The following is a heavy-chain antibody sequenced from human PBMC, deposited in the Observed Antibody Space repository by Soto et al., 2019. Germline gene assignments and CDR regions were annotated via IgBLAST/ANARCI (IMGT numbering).Heavy chain of an antibody. J-gene: IGHJ4*02. Sequence: VKVSCKASGGTFSSYAISWVRQAPGQGLEWMGGIIPIFGTANYAQKFQGRVTITADESTSTAYMELSSLRSEDTAVYYCARGECHSSSCNPFDYWGQGTLVTVSS. CDR3: ARGECHSSSCNPFDY. D-gene: IGHD6-13*01. CDR1: GGTFSSYA. CDR2: IIPIFGTA. V-gene: IGHV1-69*13.